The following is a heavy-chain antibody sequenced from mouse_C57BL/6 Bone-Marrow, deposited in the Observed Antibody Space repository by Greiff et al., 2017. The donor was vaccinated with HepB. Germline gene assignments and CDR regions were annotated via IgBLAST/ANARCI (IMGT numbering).Heavy chain of an antibody. J-gene: IGHJ3*01. CDR2: ISNGGGST. Sequence: EVNVVESGGGLVQPGGSLKLSCAASGFTFSDYYMYWVRQTPEKRLEWVAYISNGGGSTYYPDTVKGRFTISRDNAKNSLYLQMSRLKSEDTAMYYCARRPFYYGNYGFAYWGQGTLVTVSA. V-gene: IGHV5-12*01. CDR3: ARRPFYYGNYGFAY. CDR1: GFTFSDYY. D-gene: IGHD2-1*01.